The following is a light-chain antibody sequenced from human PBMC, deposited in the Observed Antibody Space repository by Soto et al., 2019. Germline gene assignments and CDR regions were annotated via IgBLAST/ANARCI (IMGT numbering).Light chain of an antibody. J-gene: IGLJ1*01. CDR2: EVN. Sequence: QSVLTQPPSASGSPGQSVTISCTGTSSDIGGYNSVSWYQQHPGKAPRLMIYEVNKRPSGVPDRFSGSKSGYTASLTVSGLQTEDEADYYCSSYTTSSTRVFGTGTKLTVL. V-gene: IGLV2-8*01. CDR3: SSYTTSSTRV. CDR1: SSDIGGYNS.